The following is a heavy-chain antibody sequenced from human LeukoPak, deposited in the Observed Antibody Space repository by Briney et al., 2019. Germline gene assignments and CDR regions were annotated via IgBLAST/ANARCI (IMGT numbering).Heavy chain of an antibody. CDR3: TRAPNIGSYWPLDY. Sequence: GGSLRLSCAASGFNFHNYGMSWVRQAPGKGLEWVSGINWNGYSKGYVDSVRGRFTISRDDAKNPLHLQMNSLRAEDTALYFCTRAPNIGSYWPLDYWGPGTLVTVSS. D-gene: IGHD1-26*01. CDR2: INWNGYSK. J-gene: IGHJ4*02. CDR1: GFNFHNYG. V-gene: IGHV3-20*04.